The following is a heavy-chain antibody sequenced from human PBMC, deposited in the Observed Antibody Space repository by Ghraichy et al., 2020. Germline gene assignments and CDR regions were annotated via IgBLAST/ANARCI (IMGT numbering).Heavy chain of an antibody. Sequence: SETLSLTCNVSVDSISDYYWSWIRQTPGKGLEWIGYVQDSGSTKTSPPLKSRLFISIDKSKRQVSLNLYSVTAADTAVYYCAASSSWYVNYFDYWGQGTLVTVSS. V-gene: IGHV4-59*01. D-gene: IGHD6-13*01. CDR2: VQDSGST. CDR1: VDSISDYY. J-gene: IGHJ4*02. CDR3: AASSSWYVNYFDY.